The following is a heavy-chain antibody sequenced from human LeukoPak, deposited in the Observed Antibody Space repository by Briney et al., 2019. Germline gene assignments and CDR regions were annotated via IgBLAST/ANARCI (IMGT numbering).Heavy chain of an antibody. J-gene: IGHJ4*02. CDR2: ISYDGSNK. CDR3: AKVGGSGQGGYNDY. Sequence: GRSLRLSCAASGFTFSSYGMHWVRQAPGKGLEWVAVISYDGSNKYYADSVKGRFTISRDNSKNTLYLQMNSLRAEDTAVYYCAKVGGSGQGGYNDYWGQGTLVTVSS. V-gene: IGHV3-30*18. D-gene: IGHD5-18*01. CDR1: GFTFSSYG.